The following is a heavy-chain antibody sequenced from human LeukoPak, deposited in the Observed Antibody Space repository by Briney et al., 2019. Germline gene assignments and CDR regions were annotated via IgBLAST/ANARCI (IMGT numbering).Heavy chain of an antibody. CDR3: AREVASPSYYYYHYMDV. CDR1: GGSMSSGRHY. D-gene: IGHD5-12*01. J-gene: IGHJ6*03. Sequence: SQTLSLTCTVSGGSMSSGRHYWSWIRQPAGKGLEWIGRIYTSGSTNYNPSLKSRLTISVDTSKNQFSLRLNSVTAADTAVYYCAREVASPSYYYYHYMDVWGKGTTVTISS. V-gene: IGHV4-61*02. CDR2: IYTSGST.